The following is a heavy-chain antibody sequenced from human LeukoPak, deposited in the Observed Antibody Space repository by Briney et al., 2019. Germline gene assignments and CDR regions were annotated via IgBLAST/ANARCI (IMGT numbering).Heavy chain of an antibody. D-gene: IGHD2-2*01. CDR3: AKDAGIVVVPAAYFDY. V-gene: IGHV3-23*01. J-gene: IGHJ4*02. Sequence: TGGSLRLSCAASGFTFSNYAMRWVRQAPGKGLEWVSAISGSGGSTYYADSVKGRFTISRDNSKNTLYLHMNSLRAEDTAVYYCAKDAGIVVVPAAYFDYWGQGTLVTVSS. CDR2: ISGSGGST. CDR1: GFTFSNYA.